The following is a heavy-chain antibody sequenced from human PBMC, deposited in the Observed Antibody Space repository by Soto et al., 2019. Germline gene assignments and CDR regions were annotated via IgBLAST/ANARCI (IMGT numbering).Heavy chain of an antibody. CDR2: IYYSGST. Sequence: SETLSLTCTVSGGSISSYYWSWIRQPPGKGLEWIGYIYYSGSTNYNPSLKSRVTISVDTSKNQLSLKLSSVTAADTAVYYCARTASAAGTLFPHYWGQGTLVTVS. D-gene: IGHD6-13*01. J-gene: IGHJ4*02. V-gene: IGHV4-59*01. CDR1: GGSISSYY. CDR3: ARTASAAGTLFPHY.